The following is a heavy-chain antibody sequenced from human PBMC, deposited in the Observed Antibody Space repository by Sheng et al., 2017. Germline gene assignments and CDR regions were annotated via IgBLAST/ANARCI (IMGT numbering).Heavy chain of an antibody. CDR3: ARLGGITMVRERIGGMDV. CDR2: INHSGST. J-gene: IGHJ6*02. Sequence: QVQLQQWGAGLLKPSETLSLTCAVYGGSFSGYYWSWIRQPPGKGLEWIGEINHSGSTNYNPSLKSRVTISVDTSKNQFSLKLSSVTAADTAVYYCARLGGITMVRERIGGMDVWGQGTTVTVSS. CDR1: GGSFSGYY. D-gene: IGHD3-10*01. V-gene: IGHV4-34*01.